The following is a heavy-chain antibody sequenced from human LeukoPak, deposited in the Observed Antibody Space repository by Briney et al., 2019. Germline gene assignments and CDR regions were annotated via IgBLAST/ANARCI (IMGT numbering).Heavy chain of an antibody. V-gene: IGHV3-23*01. CDR1: GFTFSSYA. CDR2: ISSSGGST. D-gene: IGHD3-22*01. Sequence: PGGSLRLSCAASGFTFSSYAMSWVRQAPGKGLEWVSAISSSGGSTYYADSVKGRFTISRDNSKNTLYLQMNSLRAEDTAVYYCAKGPHYYDSSGYYYLDYWGQGTLVTVSS. CDR3: AKGPHYYDSSGYYYLDY. J-gene: IGHJ4*02.